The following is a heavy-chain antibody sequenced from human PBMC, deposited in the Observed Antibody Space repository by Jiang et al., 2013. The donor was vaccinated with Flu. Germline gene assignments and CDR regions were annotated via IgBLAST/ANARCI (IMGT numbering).Heavy chain of an antibody. Sequence: GSGLVKPSETLSLTCTVSGGSISSYYWSWIRQPPGKGLEWIGYIYYSGSTNYNPSLKSRVTISVDTSKNQFSLKLSSVTAADTAVYYCARERYSYVDYWGQGTLVTVSS. CDR3: ARERYSYVDY. J-gene: IGHJ4*02. V-gene: IGHV4-59*13. CDR2: IYYSGST. CDR1: GGSISSYY. D-gene: IGHD5-18*01.